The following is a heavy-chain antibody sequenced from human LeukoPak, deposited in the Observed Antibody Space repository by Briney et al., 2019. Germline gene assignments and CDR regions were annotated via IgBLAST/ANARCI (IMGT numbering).Heavy chain of an antibody. D-gene: IGHD2-21*02. V-gene: IGHV1-2*02. CDR3: ARVGGIVVVTAIGWFDP. Sequence: GASVKVSCKAFGYSFIGYYIHWVRQAPGQGLEWMGWINPNSGGTNYAQKFQGRVTMTRDRSISTAYMELSRLRSDDTAVYYCARVGGIVVVTAIGWFDPWGQGTLVTVSS. CDR2: INPNSGGT. J-gene: IGHJ5*02. CDR1: GYSFIGYY.